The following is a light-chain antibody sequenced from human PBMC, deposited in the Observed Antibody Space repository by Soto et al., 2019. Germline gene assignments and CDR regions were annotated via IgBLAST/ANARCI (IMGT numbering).Light chain of an antibody. V-gene: IGLV3-21*02. Sequence: SYDLTQPPSVSVAPGQTAWITCGGNNIGSKSVHWYQQKPGQAPVLVVYDDTDRPSGIPERFSGSKSGNTATLTLSRVEAGDEADYYCQVWDKSSDHWVFGGGTKVTVL. J-gene: IGLJ3*02. CDR3: QVWDKSSDHWV. CDR2: DDT. CDR1: NIGSKS.